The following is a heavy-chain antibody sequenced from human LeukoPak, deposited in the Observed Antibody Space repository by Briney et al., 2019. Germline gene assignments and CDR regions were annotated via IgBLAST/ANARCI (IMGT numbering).Heavy chain of an antibody. CDR2: INHSGST. CDR3: ARDQEYYDSSGYYYGMDV. CDR1: GGSFSGYY. D-gene: IGHD3-22*01. V-gene: IGHV4-34*01. J-gene: IGHJ6*02. Sequence: PSETLSLTCAVYGGSFSGYYWSWIRQPPGKGLEWVGEINHSGSTNYNPSLKSRVTISVDTSKNQFSLKLSSVTAADTAVYYCARDQEYYDSSGYYYGMDVWGQGTTVTVSS.